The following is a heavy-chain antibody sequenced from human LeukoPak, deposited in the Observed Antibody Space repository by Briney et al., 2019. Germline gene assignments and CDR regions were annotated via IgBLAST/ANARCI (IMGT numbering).Heavy chain of an antibody. CDR1: GGSMSSHY. V-gene: IGHV4-59*11. CDR3: ARTGSSWPLYYYYYMDV. J-gene: IGHJ6*03. CDR2: VSDSGST. D-gene: IGHD6-13*01. Sequence: PSETLCLTCTVSGGSMSSHYWSWIRQPPGKGLEWIGYVSDSGSTNYNPSLKSRVTVSVDTSKDQFSLKLTSVTAADTAVYYCARTGSSWPLYYYYYMDVWGKGTTVTVSS.